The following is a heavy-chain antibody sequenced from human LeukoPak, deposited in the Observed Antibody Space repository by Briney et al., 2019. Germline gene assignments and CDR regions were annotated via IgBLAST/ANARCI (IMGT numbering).Heavy chain of an antibody. V-gene: IGHV4-59*08. CDR2: IYYSGST. Sequence: SETLTLTCTVSGGSISSYYWSWIRQPPGKGLEWIGYIYYSGSTNYNPSLKSRVTISVDTSKNQFSLKLSSVTAADTAVYYCARGDSNWNPHYWGQGTLVTVSS. CDR1: GGSISSYY. J-gene: IGHJ4*02. D-gene: IGHD1-1*01. CDR3: ARGDSNWNPHY.